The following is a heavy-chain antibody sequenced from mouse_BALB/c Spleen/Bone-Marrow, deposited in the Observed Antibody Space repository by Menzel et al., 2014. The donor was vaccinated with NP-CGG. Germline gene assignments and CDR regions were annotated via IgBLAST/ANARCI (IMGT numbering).Heavy chain of an antibody. CDR2: IHPNSGNS. J-gene: IGHJ2*01. CDR1: GYTFTNSW. CDR3: TREKVGDFDY. V-gene: IGHV1S130*01. Sequence: LQESGSVLVRPGASVKLSCKASGYTFTNSWMHWAKQRPGQGLEWIGEIHPNSGNSNYNEKFKGKATLTADKSSSTAYMELSSLTSEDSAVYYCTREKVGDFDYRDKGTTLTVSA.